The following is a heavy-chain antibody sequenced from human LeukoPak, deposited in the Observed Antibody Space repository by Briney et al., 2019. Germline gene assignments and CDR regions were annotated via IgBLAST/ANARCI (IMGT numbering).Heavy chain of an antibody. V-gene: IGHV3-7*03. D-gene: IGHD3-10*01. Sequence: PGGSLRLSCAASGFNFDTYWMSWVRQAPGKGPEWVANIKKDGSEKHYVDSVKGRFTISRDNSKNTLYLQMNSLRAEDTAVYYCARVNLVGQPDVWGQGTTVTVSS. CDR1: GFNFDTYW. CDR2: IKKDGSEK. CDR3: ARVNLVGQPDV. J-gene: IGHJ6*02.